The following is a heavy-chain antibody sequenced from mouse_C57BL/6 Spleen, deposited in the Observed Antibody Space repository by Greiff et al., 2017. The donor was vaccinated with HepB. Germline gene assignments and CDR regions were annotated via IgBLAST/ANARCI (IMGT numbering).Heavy chain of an antibody. CDR3: ARSDYGSPYSFDY. Sequence: VQLQQPGAELVKPGASVKLSCKASGYTFTSYWMHWVKQRPGQGLEWIGMIHPNSGSTNYNEKFKSKATLTVDKSSSTAYMQLSSLTSEDSAVYYCARSDYGSPYSFDYWGQSTTLTVSS. J-gene: IGHJ2*01. D-gene: IGHD1-1*01. V-gene: IGHV1-64*01. CDR2: IHPNSGST. CDR1: GYTFTSYW.